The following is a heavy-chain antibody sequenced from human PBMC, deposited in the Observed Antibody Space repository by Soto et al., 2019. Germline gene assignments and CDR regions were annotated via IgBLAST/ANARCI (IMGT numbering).Heavy chain of an antibody. J-gene: IGHJ4*02. CDR2: ISNDGSNK. CDR1: GFTFSSYG. V-gene: IGHV3-30*18. CDR3: SKWWESFDY. Sequence: QVQLVESGGGVVQPGRSLRLSYGSSGFTFSSYGMHWVRQAPGKGLEWVAVISNDGSNKHYADSVKGRLNISRDNSKNTLYLQMKSLRDEETAVYNCSKWWESFDYWCQGTLVIGSS. D-gene: IGHD1-26*01.